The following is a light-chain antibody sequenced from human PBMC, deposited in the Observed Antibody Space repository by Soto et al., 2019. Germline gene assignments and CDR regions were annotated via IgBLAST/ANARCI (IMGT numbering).Light chain of an antibody. CDR2: AAS. CDR1: QSVSSW. J-gene: IGKJ1*01. CDR3: QQYNTAGWT. Sequence: DIQMTQSPSTLSASVGDRVTITCRASQSVSSWLAWYQQKPGKAPKLLIYAASSLESGVPSRFSGSGSATEFTLTISSLQPDDFATYYCQQYNTAGWTFGQGTKVDIK. V-gene: IGKV1-5*01.